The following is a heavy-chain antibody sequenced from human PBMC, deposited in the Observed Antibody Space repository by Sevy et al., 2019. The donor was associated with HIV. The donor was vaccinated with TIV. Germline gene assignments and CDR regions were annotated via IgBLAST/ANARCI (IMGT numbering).Heavy chain of an antibody. J-gene: IGHJ4*02. D-gene: IGHD3-10*01. CDR1: GFTFSNYW. CDR3: AREPVGKEVFDY. CDR2: INDDGSNT. Sequence: GGSLRLSCAASGFTFSNYWMHWVRQVPGKGLVWVSRINDDGSNTDYGDSVKGRFTISRDNTKNTLYLQMNSLRAEDTGVYYCAREPVGKEVFDYWGQGTLVTVSS. V-gene: IGHV3-74*01.